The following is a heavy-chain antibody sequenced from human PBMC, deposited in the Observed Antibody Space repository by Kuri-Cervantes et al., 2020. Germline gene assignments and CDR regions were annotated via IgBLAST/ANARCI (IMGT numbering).Heavy chain of an antibody. CDR2: IYYSGST. CDR3: ATTKRYGDPRAFDI. V-gene: IGHV4-38-2*01. D-gene: IGHD4-17*01. Sequence: SQTLSLTCAVSGYSISSGYYWSWIRQPPGKGLEWIGSIYYSGSTYYNPSLKSRVTISVDTSKNQFSLKLSSVTAADTAVYYCATTKRYGDPRAFDIWGQGTMVTVSS. CDR1: GYSISSGYY. J-gene: IGHJ3*02.